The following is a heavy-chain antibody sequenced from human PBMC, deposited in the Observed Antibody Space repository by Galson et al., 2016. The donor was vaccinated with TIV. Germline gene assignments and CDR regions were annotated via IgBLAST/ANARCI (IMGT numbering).Heavy chain of an antibody. CDR3: ARDRNCSSVSRSVENNWFDP. CDR2: INTNTGNP. D-gene: IGHD2-2*01. J-gene: IGHJ5*02. CDR1: GYSFSRHA. V-gene: IGHV7-4-1*02. Sequence: SVKVSCKASGYSFSRHALNWVRQAPGQGLEWMGWINTNTGNPMYAQGFTGRFVFSLDTSVSTAYLQISSLKAEDTAVYYCARDRNCSSVSRSVENNWFDPWGQGTLVTVSS.